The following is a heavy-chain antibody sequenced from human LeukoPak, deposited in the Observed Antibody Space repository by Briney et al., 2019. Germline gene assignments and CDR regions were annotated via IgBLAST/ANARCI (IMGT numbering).Heavy chain of an antibody. D-gene: IGHD2-2*01. V-gene: IGHV3-9*01. J-gene: IGHJ3*02. CDR3: AKSSGIVVVPAAPGAAFDI. CDR1: GFTFDDYA. Sequence: GRSLRLSWAASGFTFDDYAMHWVRQAPGKGLEWVSGISWNSGSIGYADSVKGRFTISRDNAKNSLYLQMNSLRAEDTALYYCAKSSGIVVVPAAPGAAFDIWGQGTMVTVSS. CDR2: ISWNSGSI.